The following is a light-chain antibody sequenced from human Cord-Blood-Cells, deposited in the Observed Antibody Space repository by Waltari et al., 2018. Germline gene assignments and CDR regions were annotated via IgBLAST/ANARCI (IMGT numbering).Light chain of an antibody. J-gene: IGLJ2*01. CDR2: EVS. V-gene: IGLV2-14*01. CDR3: SSYTSSSTLVV. CDR1: SRDGGGYKY. Sequence: SALTQPASVSGSPGQSITISCTGTSRDGGGYKYVSWYQQHPGKAPKLMIYEVSNRPSGVSNRFSGSKSGNTASLTISGLQAEDEADYYCSSYTSSSTLVVFGGGTKLTVL.